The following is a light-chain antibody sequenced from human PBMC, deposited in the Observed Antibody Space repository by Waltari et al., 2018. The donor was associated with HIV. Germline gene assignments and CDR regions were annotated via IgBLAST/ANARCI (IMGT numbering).Light chain of an antibody. CDR3: SSYSTITSLFV. CDR2: MLS. J-gene: IGLJ1*01. CDR1: VVASGPEIY. Sequence: QSALAQPASVSGSPGQSITISCAGAVVASGPEIYVSWYQQHPGRAPRLLIYMLSRRPSGVSDRFSGSSSGMSATLTISGLQSDDEAHYYCSSYSTITSLFVFGTGTRVTVL. V-gene: IGLV2-14*01.